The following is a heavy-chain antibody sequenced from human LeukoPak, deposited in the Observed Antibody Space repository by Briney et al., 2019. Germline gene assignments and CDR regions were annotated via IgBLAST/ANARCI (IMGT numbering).Heavy chain of an antibody. CDR1: GFTFSSYG. V-gene: IGHV3-48*04. CDR2: ISSSGSSM. CDR3: ARGLYTYGPNNWFDP. D-gene: IGHD5-18*01. J-gene: IGHJ5*02. Sequence: GGSLSLSCAASGFTFSSYGMNWVRQAPGKGLEWVSYISSSGSSMYYADSVKGRLTISRDNAKNSLYLQMNSLRAEDTAVYYCARGLYTYGPNNWFDPWGQGTLVTVSS.